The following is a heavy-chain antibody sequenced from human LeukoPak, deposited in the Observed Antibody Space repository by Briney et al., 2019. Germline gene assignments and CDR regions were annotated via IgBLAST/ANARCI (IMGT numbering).Heavy chain of an antibody. CDR3: ARVRTLVKDRTYNWFDP. J-gene: IGHJ5*02. Sequence: GASVKVSCKASGYTFTNFGISWVRQAPGQGLEWMGGIIPIFGTANYAQKFQGRVTITADESTSTAYMELSSLRSEDTAVYYCARVRTLVKDRTYNWFDPWGQGTLVTVSS. CDR1: GYTFTNFG. V-gene: IGHV1-69*13. D-gene: IGHD4-23*01. CDR2: IIPIFGTA.